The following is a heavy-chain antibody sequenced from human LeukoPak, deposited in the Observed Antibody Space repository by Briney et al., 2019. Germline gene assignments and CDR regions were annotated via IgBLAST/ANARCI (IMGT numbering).Heavy chain of an antibody. CDR1: GYSFTSYW. V-gene: IGHV5-51*01. D-gene: IGHD6-13*01. J-gene: IGHJ4*02. CDR3: ARHHHPHIAAAGT. CDR2: IYPGDSDT. Sequence: GESLKISCRGSGYSFTSYWIGWVRQMPGKGLEWMGIIYPGDSDTRYSPSFQGQVTISADKSISTAYLQWSSLKASDTAMYYCARHHHPHIAAAGTWGQGTLVTVSS.